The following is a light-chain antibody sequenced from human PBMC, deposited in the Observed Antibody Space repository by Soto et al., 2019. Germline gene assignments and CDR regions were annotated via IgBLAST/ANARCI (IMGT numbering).Light chain of an antibody. J-gene: IGKJ4*01. CDR1: QGISSY. Sequence: DVQLTQSASFLSASVGDLVTITCRASQGISSYLAWYQQTPGKAPKLLIYAASTLQSGVPSWFSGSGSGTEVTLTFSSLQPEDCAAYYCQHLNSFPLTFGGRTKVE. CDR3: QHLNSFPLT. V-gene: IGKV1-9*01. CDR2: AAS.